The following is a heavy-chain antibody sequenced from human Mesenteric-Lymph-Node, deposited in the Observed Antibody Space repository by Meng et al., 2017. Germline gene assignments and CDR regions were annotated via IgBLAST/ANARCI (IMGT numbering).Heavy chain of an antibody. CDR3: ARVLWFGELSFDY. CDR1: GGSISSYY. V-gene: IGHV4-59*12. J-gene: IGHJ4*02. D-gene: IGHD3-10*01. CDR2: IYYSGST. Sequence: SETLSLTCTVSGGSISSYYWSWIRQPPGKGLEWIGYIYYSGSTNYNPSLKSRVTISVDTSKNQFSLKLSSVTAADTAVYYCARVLWFGELSFDYWGQGTLVTVSS.